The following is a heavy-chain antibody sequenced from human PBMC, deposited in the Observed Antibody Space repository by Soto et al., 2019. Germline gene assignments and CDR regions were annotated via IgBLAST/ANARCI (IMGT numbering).Heavy chain of an antibody. CDR3: ARRGGIWSGYGMDV. V-gene: IGHV4-31*03. Sequence: QVQLQESGPGLVKPSQTLSLTCTVSGGSISSGGYYWSWIRQHPGKGLEWIGYIYYSGSTNYNPSLKSRVTISVDKSKNQFSLKLSSVTAADTAVYYCARRGGIWSGYGMDVWGQGTTVTVSS. CDR1: GGSISSGGYY. D-gene: IGHD3-3*01. CDR2: IYYSGST. J-gene: IGHJ6*02.